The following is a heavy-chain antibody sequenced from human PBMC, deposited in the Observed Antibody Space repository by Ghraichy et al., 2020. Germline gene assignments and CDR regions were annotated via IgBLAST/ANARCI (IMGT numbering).Heavy chain of an antibody. CDR2: ISGSGVAT. CDR1: GFTFSTYA. V-gene: IGHV3-23*01. J-gene: IGHJ4*02. CDR3: AKDLAGYYGSGSGFDY. D-gene: IGHD3-10*01. Sequence: GESLNISCAASGFTFSTYALSWVRQAPGKGLEWVSAISGSGVATYSADSVKGRFTISRDNSKNTLYLQMNSLRAEDTAVYYCAKDLAGYYGSGSGFDYWGQGTLVTVSS.